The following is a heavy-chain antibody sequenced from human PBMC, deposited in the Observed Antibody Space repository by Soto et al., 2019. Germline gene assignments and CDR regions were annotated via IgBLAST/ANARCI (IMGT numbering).Heavy chain of an antibody. CDR2: ISYSGSNK. D-gene: IGHD3-22*01. J-gene: IGHJ4*02. V-gene: IGHV3-30-3*01. CDR3: ARTPETSGYYYYFDY. Sequence: GGSLRLSCAASGFTFSYYAMHWVRQAPGKGLEWVALISYSGSNKYYADSVKGRFTISRDNSENTLYLQMNSLGTEDTAVYYCARTPETSGYYYYFDYWGQGILVTV. CDR1: GFTFSYYA.